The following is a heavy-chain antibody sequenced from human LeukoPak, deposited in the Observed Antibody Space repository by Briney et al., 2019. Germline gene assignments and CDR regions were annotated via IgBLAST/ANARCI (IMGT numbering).Heavy chain of an antibody. CDR3: ARDLLGATTLDH. D-gene: IGHD1-26*01. V-gene: IGHV1-2*02. CDR2: INPNSGGT. J-gene: IGHJ4*02. CDR1: GYTFTGYY. Sequence: ASVKVSCKASGYTFTGYYMHWVRQAPGQGLEWMGWINPNSGGTNYAQKFQGRVTMTRDTSISTAYMELSRLRSDDTAVYYCARDLLGATTLDHWGQGTLVTVSS.